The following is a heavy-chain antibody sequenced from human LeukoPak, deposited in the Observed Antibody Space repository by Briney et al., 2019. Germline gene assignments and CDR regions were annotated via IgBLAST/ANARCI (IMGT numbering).Heavy chain of an antibody. CDR3: AREPLYYYDSSGYYFY. Sequence: PGGSLRLSCAASGFTFSSYEMNWVRQALGKGLEWVSYISSSGSTIYYADSVKGRFTISRDNAKNSLYLQMNSLRAEDTAVYYCAREPLYYYDSSGYYFYWGQGTLVTVSS. CDR2: ISSSGSTI. CDR1: GFTFSSYE. D-gene: IGHD3-22*01. J-gene: IGHJ4*02. V-gene: IGHV3-48*03.